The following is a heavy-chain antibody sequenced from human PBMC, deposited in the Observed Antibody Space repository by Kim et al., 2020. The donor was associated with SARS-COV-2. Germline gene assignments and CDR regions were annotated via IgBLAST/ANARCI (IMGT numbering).Heavy chain of an antibody. CDR1: GFTFSSYS. J-gene: IGHJ6*02. Sequence: GGSLRLSCAASGFTFSSYSMNWVRQAPGKGLEWVSSISSSSSYIYYADSVKGRFTISRDNAKNSLYLQMNSLRAEDTAVYYCARDREYQLFTYYYGMDVWGQGTTVTVSS. CDR2: ISSSSSYI. V-gene: IGHV3-21*01. CDR3: ARDREYQLFTYYYGMDV. D-gene: IGHD2-2*01.